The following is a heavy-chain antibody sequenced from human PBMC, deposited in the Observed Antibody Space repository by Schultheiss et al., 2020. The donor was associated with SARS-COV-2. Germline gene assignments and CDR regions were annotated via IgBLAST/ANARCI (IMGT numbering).Heavy chain of an antibody. Sequence: GESLKISCAASGFTFSDYYMSWIRQAPGKGLEWVSYISSSSSTIYYADSVKGRFTISRDNAKNSLYLQMNSLRAEDTAVYYCARDELSDSSGYYPGWFDPWGQGTLVTVSS. D-gene: IGHD3-22*01. J-gene: IGHJ5*02. CDR2: ISSSSSTI. CDR1: GFTFSDYY. CDR3: ARDELSDSSGYYPGWFDP. V-gene: IGHV3-11*04.